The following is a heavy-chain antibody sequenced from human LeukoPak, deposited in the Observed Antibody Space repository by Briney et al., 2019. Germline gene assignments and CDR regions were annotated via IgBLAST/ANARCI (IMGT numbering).Heavy chain of an antibody. D-gene: IGHD3-10*01. CDR3: ARDLPFDGSGNRVAFDV. J-gene: IGHJ3*01. CDR1: GGSISSSNW. CDR2: IYHSGST. V-gene: IGHV4-4*02. Sequence: SGTLSLTCAVSGGSISSSNWWSWVRQPPGKGLEWIGEIYHSGSTNYNPSPKSRVTISVDKSKNQFSLKLSSVTAADTAVYYCARDLPFDGSGNRVAFDVWGQGTMVTVSS.